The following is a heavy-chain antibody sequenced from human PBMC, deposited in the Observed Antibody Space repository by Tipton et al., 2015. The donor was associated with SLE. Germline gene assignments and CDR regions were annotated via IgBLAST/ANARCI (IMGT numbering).Heavy chain of an antibody. CDR3: AKGQSYYDSSGLDY. D-gene: IGHD3-22*01. Sequence: SLRLSCAASGFTFDDYGMSWVRQAPGKGLEWVSGINWNGGSTGYADSVKGRFTISRDNAKNSLYLQMNSLRTEDTALYYCAKGQSYYDSSGLDYWGQGTLVTVSS. CDR2: INWNGGST. J-gene: IGHJ4*02. V-gene: IGHV3-20*04. CDR1: GFTFDDYG.